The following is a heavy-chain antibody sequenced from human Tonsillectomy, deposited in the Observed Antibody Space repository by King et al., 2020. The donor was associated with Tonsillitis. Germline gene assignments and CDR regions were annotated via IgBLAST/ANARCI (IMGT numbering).Heavy chain of an antibody. CDR2: IKQDGSGK. CDR1: GFTFSSYV. J-gene: IGHJ4*02. Sequence: VQLVESGGGLVQPGGSLRLSCAASGFTFSSYVMSWVRQAPGKGVEVGATIKQDGSGKYYVDSVKGRFTISRENAKNSLYLQMNSLRAEDTAVYYCARVRELHYYWGQGTLVTVSS. V-gene: IGHV3-7*01. D-gene: IGHD1-26*01. CDR3: ARVRELHYY.